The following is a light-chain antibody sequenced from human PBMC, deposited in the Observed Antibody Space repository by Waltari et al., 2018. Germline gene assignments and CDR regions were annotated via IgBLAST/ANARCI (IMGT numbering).Light chain of an antibody. V-gene: IGLV2-14*03. CDR1: SSDVGGYNY. Sequence: QSALTQPASVSGSPGQSITIPCTGTSSDVGGYNYVPWYQQHPGKAPKLIIFDVSDRPSGVSNRFSGSKSGNTASLTISGLQAEDEADYYCSSYIGSSTLELFGGGTSLTVL. CDR3: SSYIGSSTLEL. J-gene: IGLJ2*01. CDR2: DVS.